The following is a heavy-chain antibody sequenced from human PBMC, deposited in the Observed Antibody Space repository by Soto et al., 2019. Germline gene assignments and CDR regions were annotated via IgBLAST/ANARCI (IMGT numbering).Heavy chain of an antibody. V-gene: IGHV1-69*13. D-gene: IGHD2-15*01. CDR3: ARAPPGCIGGSCYEASQSDYYHMDV. Sequence: SVKVSCKASGGQFSTYAVSWVRQAPGQGREWMGAIIPIFGTRKYTQKFQGGLTLTADESTNTAFMELSSLTSEDTAVYYCARAPPGCIGGSCYEASQSDYYHMDVWGQGTTVTVSS. CDR2: IIPIFGTR. CDR1: GGQFSTYA. J-gene: IGHJ6*02.